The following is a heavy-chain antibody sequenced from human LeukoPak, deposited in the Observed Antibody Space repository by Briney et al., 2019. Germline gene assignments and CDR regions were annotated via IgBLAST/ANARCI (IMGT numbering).Heavy chain of an antibody. CDR3: ARENVLAVAGTNYYYGMDV. V-gene: IGHV3-13*01. CDR1: GFTFSGYD. Sequence: GGSLRLSCAASGFTFSGYDMHWVRHKIGKGLEWVSTIGSGGDTYYADSARGRFTISREDAKISLYLEMTSLRGGDTAIYFCARENVLAVAGTNYYYGMDVWGQGTTVSVSS. CDR2: IGSGGDT. J-gene: IGHJ6*02. D-gene: IGHD6-19*01.